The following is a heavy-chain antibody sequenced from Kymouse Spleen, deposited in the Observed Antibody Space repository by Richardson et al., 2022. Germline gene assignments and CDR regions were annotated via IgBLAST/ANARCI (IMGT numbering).Heavy chain of an antibody. J-gene: IGHJ6*02. CDR2: IWYDGSNK. Sequence: QVQLVESGGGVVQPGRSLRLSCAASGFTFSSYGMHWVRQAPGKGLEWVAVIWYDGSNKYYADSVKGRFTISRDNSKNTLYLQMNSLRAEDTAVYYCARPFYDFWSGSHYYGMDVWGQGTTVTVSS. CDR1: GFTFSSYG. V-gene: IGHV3-33*01. D-gene: IGHD3-3*01. CDR3: ARPFYDFWSGSHYYGMDV.